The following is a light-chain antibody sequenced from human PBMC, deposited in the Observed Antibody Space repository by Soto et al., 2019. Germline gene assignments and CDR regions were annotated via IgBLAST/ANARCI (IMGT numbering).Light chain of an antibody. J-gene: IGKJ4*01. CDR1: QSVSSY. V-gene: IGKV3-11*01. CDR3: QQRSNWLT. Sequence: DIVLTQSPATLSLSPGERATLSCRASQSVSSYLVWYQQKPGQAPRLLIYDASNRATGIPARFSGSGSGTDFTLTISSLEPEDFAVYYCQQRSNWLTFGGGTKV. CDR2: DAS.